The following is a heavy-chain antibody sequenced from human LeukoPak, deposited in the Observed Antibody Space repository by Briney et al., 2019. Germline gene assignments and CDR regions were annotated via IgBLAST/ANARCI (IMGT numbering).Heavy chain of an antibody. CDR2: ISGSGSFI. Sequence: GGSLRRSCAASGFTFNTYTINWVRQAPGKGLEWVSSISGSGSFIHYADSVKGRFTISRDNAKNSLFLQLNSLRAEDTAVYYCARGDYAFDYWGQGTLVTVSS. V-gene: IGHV3-21*01. D-gene: IGHD4-17*01. CDR3: ARGDYAFDY. CDR1: GFTFNTYT. J-gene: IGHJ4*02.